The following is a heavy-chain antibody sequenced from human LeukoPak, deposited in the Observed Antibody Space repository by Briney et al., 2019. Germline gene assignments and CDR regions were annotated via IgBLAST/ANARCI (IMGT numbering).Heavy chain of an antibody. J-gene: IGHJ4*02. CDR1: GFTVTSNY. V-gene: IGHV3-53*01. CDR3: AKGAIGGQPEPFDY. D-gene: IGHD3-22*01. Sequence: GGSLRLSCAASGFTVTSNYMSWVRQAPGEGLEWVSVLYSGGATHYADSVKGRFTISRDNSKNTLYLQMNSLRAEDTAVYYCAKGAIGGQPEPFDYWGQGTLVIVSS. CDR2: LYSGGAT.